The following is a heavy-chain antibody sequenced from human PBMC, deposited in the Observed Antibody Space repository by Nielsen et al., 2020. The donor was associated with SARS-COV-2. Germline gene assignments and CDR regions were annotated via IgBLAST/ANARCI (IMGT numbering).Heavy chain of an antibody. V-gene: IGHV3-13*01. D-gene: IGHD6-13*01. J-gene: IGHJ6*02. CDR3: ARAGALSSSWYSMDF. CDR1: GFTFNNYD. CDR2: IGTGGDT. Sequence: GGSLRLSCAASGFTFNNYDMHWVRQATGKGLEWVSAIGTGGDTFYPGSVKGRFTISRENAKNSLYLQMNSLRAGDTAVYYCARAGALSSSWYSMDFWGQGTTVTVS.